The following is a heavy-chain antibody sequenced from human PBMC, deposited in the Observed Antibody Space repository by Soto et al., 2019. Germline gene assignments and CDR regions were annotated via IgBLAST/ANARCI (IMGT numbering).Heavy chain of an antibody. CDR1: SDSVTSNSYY. Sequence: SETLSLTCTVSSDSVTSNSYYWGWIRQPPGKGLEWIGSIYYSGSTYYNPSLKSRITISEDAFKNQFYLKLSSVTAADTAVYYCARGLQGIDSWGQGTLVTVSS. J-gene: IGHJ4*02. CDR2: IYYSGST. CDR3: ARGLQGIDS. V-gene: IGHV4-39*01.